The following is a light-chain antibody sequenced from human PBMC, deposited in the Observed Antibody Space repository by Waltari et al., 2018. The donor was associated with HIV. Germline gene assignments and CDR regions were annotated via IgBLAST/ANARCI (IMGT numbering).Light chain of an antibody. V-gene: IGKV1-NL1*01. CDR2: GES. Sequence: DVHMTQSPSSLSASVGDRVTITCRASQPIRHSLASYQQKPGKAPKPLVYGESRLESGVPSRFSGSGSGTDYTLTISSLQPEDFASYYCQQYYSIPNTFGQGTKLEIK. CDR1: QPIRHS. J-gene: IGKJ2*01. CDR3: QQYYSIPNT.